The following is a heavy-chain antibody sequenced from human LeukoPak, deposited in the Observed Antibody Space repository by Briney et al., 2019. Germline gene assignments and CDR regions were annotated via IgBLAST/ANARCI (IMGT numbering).Heavy chain of an antibody. CDR1: GFTFSSYS. CDR3: ARVSSLRFLEPAFDY. V-gene: IGHV3-21*01. Sequence: GGSLRLSCAASGFTFSSYSMNWVRQAPGKGLEWVSSISSSSSYIYYADSLKGRFTISRDNAKNSLYLQMNSLRAEDTAVYYCARVSSLRFLEPAFDYWGQGTLVTVSS. CDR2: ISSSSSYI. D-gene: IGHD3-3*01. J-gene: IGHJ4*02.